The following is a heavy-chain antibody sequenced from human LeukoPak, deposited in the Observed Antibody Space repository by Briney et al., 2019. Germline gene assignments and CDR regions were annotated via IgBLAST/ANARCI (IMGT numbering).Heavy chain of an antibody. V-gene: IGHV3-21*01. Sequence: GGSLRLSCAASGFTFSSYSMNWVRQAPGKGLEWVSSISGSSSYIYYADSVKGRFTISRDNAKNSLYLQMNSLRAEDTAVYYCAREYGDYPSNYYGMDVWGQGTTVTVSS. CDR3: AREYGDYPSNYYGMDV. J-gene: IGHJ6*02. CDR2: ISGSSSYI. D-gene: IGHD4-17*01. CDR1: GFTFSSYS.